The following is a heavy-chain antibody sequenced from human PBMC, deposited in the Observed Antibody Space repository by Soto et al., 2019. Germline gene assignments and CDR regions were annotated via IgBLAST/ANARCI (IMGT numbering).Heavy chain of an antibody. CDR1: GFTFSTDS. D-gene: IGHD6-19*01. CDR3: AMFCGSGFDC. CDR2: ISTSGATS. Sequence: EVQLVESGGGLVQPGGSLRLSCVASGFTFSTDSMNWVRQAPGKGLEWVAHISTSGATSYYADAVKGRFTISRDNAKTSLYLQMDSLRNDDSDVYYCAMFCGSGFDCCGQGTLVSVSS. J-gene: IGHJ4*02. V-gene: IGHV3-48*02.